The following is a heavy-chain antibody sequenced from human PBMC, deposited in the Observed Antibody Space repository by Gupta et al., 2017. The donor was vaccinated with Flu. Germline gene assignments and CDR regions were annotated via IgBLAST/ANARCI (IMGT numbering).Heavy chain of an antibody. D-gene: IGHD5-12*01. CDR1: GHTFNTYW. Sequence: EVQLVESGGGLVQPGGSLRLSCVPSGHTFNTYWMSWVRRAPGKGLEWVANIKEDGSEKHYVDSGKGRFTISRDNAKNSLYLQINRLRAEDTAVYYCATYTSADYTAAYFNHWGHGTLVTVSS. V-gene: IGHV3-7*01. CDR2: IKEDGSEK. CDR3: ATYTSADYTAAYFNH. J-gene: IGHJ1*01.